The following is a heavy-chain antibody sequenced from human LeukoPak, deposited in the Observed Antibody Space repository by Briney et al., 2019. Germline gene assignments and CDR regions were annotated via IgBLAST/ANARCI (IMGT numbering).Heavy chain of an antibody. V-gene: IGHV1-18*04. CDR2: ISAYNGNT. Sequence: GASVKVSCKTSGYTFTGYYMHWVRQAPGQGLEWMGWISAYNGNTNYAQKLQGRVTMTTDTSTSTAYMELRSLRSDDTAVYYCARVVRNWFDPWGQGTLVTVSS. CDR1: GYTFTGYY. CDR3: ARVVRNWFDP. J-gene: IGHJ5*02.